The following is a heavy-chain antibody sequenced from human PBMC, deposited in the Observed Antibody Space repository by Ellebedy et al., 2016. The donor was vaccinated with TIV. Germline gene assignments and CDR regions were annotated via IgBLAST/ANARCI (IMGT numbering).Heavy chain of an antibody. CDR2: IYYSGST. Sequence: SETLSLTXTVSGGSISSYYWSWIRQPPGKGLEWIGYIYYSGSTNYNPSLKSRVTISVDTSKNQFSLKLSSVTAADTAVYYCARSARGYSYGYPPYYYYYMDVWGKGTTVTVSS. J-gene: IGHJ6*03. CDR1: GGSISSYY. D-gene: IGHD5-18*01. V-gene: IGHV4-59*13. CDR3: ARSARGYSYGYPPYYYYYMDV.